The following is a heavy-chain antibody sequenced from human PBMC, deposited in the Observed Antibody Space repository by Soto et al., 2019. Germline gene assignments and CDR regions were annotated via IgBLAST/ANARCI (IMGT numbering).Heavy chain of an antibody. V-gene: IGHV1-46*01. CDR1: GYTFTHYY. D-gene: IGHD3-3*01. CDR2: INPSGGGT. J-gene: IGHJ6*02. Sequence: QVQLVQSGAEVKRPGASVMISCKASGYTFTHYYIYWVRQAPGQGLEWMGIINPSGGGTNYAQRFQGRVPMTTDTSTNTAYLELSSLTSDDTAVYSCAREIKEGVVRYGMDVWGQGTTVTVSS. CDR3: AREIKEGVVRYGMDV.